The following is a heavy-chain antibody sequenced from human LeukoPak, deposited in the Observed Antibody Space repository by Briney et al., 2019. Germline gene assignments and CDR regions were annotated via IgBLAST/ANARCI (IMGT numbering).Heavy chain of an antibody. J-gene: IGHJ4*02. CDR2: IYYSGST. V-gene: IGHV4-59*01. CDR1: GGSISSYY. D-gene: IGHD5-18*01. Sequence: SETLSLTCTVSGGSISSYYWSWIRQPPGKGLEWIGYIYYSGSTNYSPSLKSRVTISVDTSKNQFSLKLSSVTAADTAVYYCARIEAVTRGYNHAYYFDYWGQGTLVTVSS. CDR3: ARIEAVTRGYNHAYYFDY.